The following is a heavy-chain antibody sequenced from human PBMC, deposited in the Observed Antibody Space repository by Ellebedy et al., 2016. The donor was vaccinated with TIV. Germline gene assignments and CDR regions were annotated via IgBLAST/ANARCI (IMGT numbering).Heavy chain of an antibody. Sequence: GGSLRLSCEVSGFTVSNNYMTWVRQAPGKGLEWVSVIYSGGTTYYADSVRGRFTISRESSKNTLYLQMNSLRAEDTAVYYCARDQDYIDYWGQGTLVTVSS. CDR3: ARDQDYIDY. CDR1: GFTVSNNY. CDR2: IYSGGTT. J-gene: IGHJ4*02. V-gene: IGHV3-66*01.